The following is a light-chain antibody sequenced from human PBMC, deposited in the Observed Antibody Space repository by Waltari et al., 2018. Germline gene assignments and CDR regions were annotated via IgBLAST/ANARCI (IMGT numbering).Light chain of an antibody. CDR2: TAA. CDR3: QQYNSYSLLT. V-gene: IGKV1-5*03. CDR1: QSISNW. J-gene: IGKJ4*01. Sequence: DIQMTQSPSTLSASVGDRVTITCRASQSISNWLAWYQQKPGKAPKLLIYTAATLESWVPSRFSGSGSGTEFTLTISSLQPDDFATYYCQQYNSYSLLTFGGGTKVEIK.